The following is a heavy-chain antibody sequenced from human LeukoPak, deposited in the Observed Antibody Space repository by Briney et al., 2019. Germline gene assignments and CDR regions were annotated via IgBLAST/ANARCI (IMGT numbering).Heavy chain of an antibody. J-gene: IGHJ4*02. CDR3: ARAGGGYSLDY. CDR2: LNYSGST. Sequence: SETLSLTCTVSGASISSYYWTWIRQPPGKGLEWIGYLNYSGSTNYNPSLKSRVTISVDTSKNQFSLKLTSVTAADTAVYYCARAGGGYSLDYWGQGTLVTVSS. CDR1: GASISSYY. V-gene: IGHV4-59*01. D-gene: IGHD6-13*01.